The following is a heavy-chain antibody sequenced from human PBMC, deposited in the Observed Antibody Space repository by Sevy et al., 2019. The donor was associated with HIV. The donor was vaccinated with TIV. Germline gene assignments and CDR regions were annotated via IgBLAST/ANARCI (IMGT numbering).Heavy chain of an antibody. J-gene: IGHJ6*02. Sequence: ASVKVSCKVSGYTLTELSMHWVRQAPGKGLEWMGGFDPVDGETIYAQKFQGRVTMTEDTSTDTAYMELRSLRSEDTAVYYCATPYGSGSHLYYYYGMDVWGQGTTVTVSS. V-gene: IGHV1-24*01. D-gene: IGHD3-10*01. CDR2: FDPVDGET. CDR1: GYTLTELS. CDR3: ATPYGSGSHLYYYYGMDV.